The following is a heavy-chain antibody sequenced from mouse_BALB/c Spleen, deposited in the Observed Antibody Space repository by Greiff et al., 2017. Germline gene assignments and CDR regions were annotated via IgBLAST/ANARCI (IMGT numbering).Heavy chain of an antibody. J-gene: IGHJ4*01. Sequence: VQLQQSGTVLARPGASVKMSCKASGYSFTSYWMHWVKQRPGQGLEWIGAIYPGNSDTSYNQKFKGKAKLTAVTSASTAYMELSSLTNEDSAVYYCTRGMVTNLYYYAMDYWGQGTSVTVSS. V-gene: IGHV1-5*01. CDR2: IYPGNSDT. D-gene: IGHD2-1*01. CDR1: GYSFTSYW. CDR3: TRGMVTNLYYYAMDY.